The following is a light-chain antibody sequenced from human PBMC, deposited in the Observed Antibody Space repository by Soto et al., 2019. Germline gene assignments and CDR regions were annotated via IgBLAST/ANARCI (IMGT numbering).Light chain of an antibody. CDR3: ASYARSRTYV. V-gene: IGLV2-23*02. Sequence: QSVLTQPASVSGSPGQSVTISCSGSDIGNYNLVSWYQHLPGGAPKLLIFEVTMRPSGISDRFSGSKSASTAALTISGLQAEDEGDYYCASYARSRTYVFGSGTKVTVL. CDR1: SDIGNYNL. J-gene: IGLJ1*01. CDR2: EVT.